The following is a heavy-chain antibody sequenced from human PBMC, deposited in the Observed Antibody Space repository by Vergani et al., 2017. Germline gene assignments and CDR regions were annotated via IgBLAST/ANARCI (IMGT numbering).Heavy chain of an antibody. V-gene: IGHV3-21*01. D-gene: IGHD3-16*01. J-gene: IGHJ3*02. CDR1: GFTFSSYS. CDR2: ISSSSSYI. CDR3: ARVLGGSQAFDI. Sequence: EVQLVESGGGLVKPGGSLRLSCAASGFTFSSYSMNWVRQAPGKGLEWVSSISSSSSYIYYADSVKGRFTISRDNAKNSLYLQMNSLRAEDTAVYYCARVLGGSQAFDIWGQGTMVTVSS.